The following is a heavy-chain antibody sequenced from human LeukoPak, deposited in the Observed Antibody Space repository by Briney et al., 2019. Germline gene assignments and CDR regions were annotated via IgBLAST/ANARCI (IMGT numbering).Heavy chain of an antibody. CDR1: GFTVNSNY. Sequence: PGGSLRLSCVVSGFTVNSNYMSWVRQAPGKGLGWVSVIYSGGTTNYADSVKGRFIVYRDNSKNTLYLQMNSLRVEDTAVYYCASKVTTGYWGQGTLVTVSS. CDR3: ASKVTTGY. J-gene: IGHJ4*02. D-gene: IGHD4-17*01. CDR2: IYSGGTT. V-gene: IGHV3-66*01.